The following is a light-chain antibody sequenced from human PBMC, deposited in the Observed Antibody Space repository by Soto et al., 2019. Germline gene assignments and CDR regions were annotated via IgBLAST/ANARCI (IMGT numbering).Light chain of an antibody. J-gene: IGKJ5*01. CDR1: QGFTNY. V-gene: IGKV1-27*01. CDR3: QKYNPAPYT. Sequence: QMTRAAYSLSASVGDAFTITCRASQGFTNYLAWYQQKPGKAPKLLIYAASTLQSGVPPRFSRSGSGTHCTLTISSLQPEDAATYYCQKYNPAPYTFGQGTRLEI. CDR2: AAS.